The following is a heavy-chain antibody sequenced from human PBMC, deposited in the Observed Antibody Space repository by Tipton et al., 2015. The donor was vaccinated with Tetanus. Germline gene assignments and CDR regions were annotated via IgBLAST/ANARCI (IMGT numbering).Heavy chain of an antibody. Sequence: TLSLTCTVSGDSISSSYWSWIRQPPGKGLEWIGYIYIPESAKIYNPSFQSRVAISIDTSKSQLSMKLTSVTAADTAVYYCARAANRSRRRGDDVGGQGKMVIVSS. J-gene: IGHJ3*01. V-gene: IGHV4-4*08. CDR2: IYIPESA. CDR1: GDSISSSY. CDR3: ARAANRSRRRGDDV. D-gene: IGHD3-16*01.